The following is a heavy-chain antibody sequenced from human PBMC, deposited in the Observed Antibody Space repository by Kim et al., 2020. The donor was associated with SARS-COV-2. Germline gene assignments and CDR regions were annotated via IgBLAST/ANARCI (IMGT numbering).Heavy chain of an antibody. CDR2: INAGNGNT. CDR1: GYTFTSYA. J-gene: IGHJ4*02. D-gene: IGHD6-19*01. V-gene: IGHV1-3*01. Sequence: ASVKVSCKASGYTFTSYAMHWVRQAPGQRLEWMGWINAGNGNTKYSQKFQGRVTITRDTSASTAYMELSSLRSEDTAVYYCARDPRLDDQLAGTAGIDYWGQGTLVTVSS. CDR3: ARDPRLDDQLAGTAGIDY.